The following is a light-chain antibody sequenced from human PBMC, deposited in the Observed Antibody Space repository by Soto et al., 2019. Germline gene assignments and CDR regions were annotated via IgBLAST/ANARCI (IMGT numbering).Light chain of an antibody. V-gene: IGKV3-15*01. J-gene: IGKJ5*01. CDR1: QSVSSSY. Sequence: QSPSHLPWALGEKADLTSRAVQSVSSSYLAWYQQKPGQAPRLLIHGASTRATGIQAWFSGIPSGTQFSLTIASLQSEDFAVYYCKQYIDSPPIPWGQGTRLEIK. CDR2: GAS. CDR3: KQYIDSPPIP.